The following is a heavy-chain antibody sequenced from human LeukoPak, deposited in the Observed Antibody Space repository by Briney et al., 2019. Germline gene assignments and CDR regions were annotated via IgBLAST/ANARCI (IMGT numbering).Heavy chain of an antibody. CDR3: ARSNRYCSVGGSCYSEGFDY. CDR2: IYYSGST. J-gene: IGHJ4*02. CDR1: GGSISSYY. V-gene: IGHV4-59*01. D-gene: IGHD2-15*01. Sequence: PSETLSLTCTVSGGSISSYYWSWIRQPPGKGLEWIGYIYYSGSTNYNPSLKSRVTISVDTSKNQFSLKLSSVTAADTAVYYCARSNRYCSVGGSCYSEGFDYWGQGTLVTVSS.